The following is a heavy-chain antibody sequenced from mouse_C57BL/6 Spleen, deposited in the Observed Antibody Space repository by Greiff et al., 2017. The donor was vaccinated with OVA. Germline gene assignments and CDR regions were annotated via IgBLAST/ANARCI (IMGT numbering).Heavy chain of an antibody. V-gene: IGHV5-4*01. J-gene: IGHJ2*01. CDR2: ISDGGSYT. CDR1: GFTFSSYA. Sequence: EVHLVESGGGLVKPGGSLKLSCAASGFTFSSYAMSWVRQTPEKRLEWVATISDGGSYTYYPDNVKGRFTISRDNAKNNLYLQMSHLKSEDTAMYYCARYGNNFDYWGQGTTLTVSS. CDR3: ARYGNNFDY. D-gene: IGHD2-10*02.